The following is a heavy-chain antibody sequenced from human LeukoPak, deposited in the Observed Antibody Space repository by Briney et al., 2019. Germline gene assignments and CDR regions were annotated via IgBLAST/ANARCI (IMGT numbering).Heavy chain of an antibody. CDR1: GLTFSRYS. D-gene: IGHD6-19*01. CDR2: ISTGSSYI. J-gene: IGHJ4*02. V-gene: IGHV3-21*04. CDR3: AKLPSAYSSGWYFDY. Sequence: GGSLRLSCAASGLTFSRYSMNWVRQAPGKGLEWVSSISTGSSYIYYADSLKGRFIISRDNAKNSLYLQMNSLRAEDTAVYYCAKLPSAYSSGWYFDYWGQGTLVTVSS.